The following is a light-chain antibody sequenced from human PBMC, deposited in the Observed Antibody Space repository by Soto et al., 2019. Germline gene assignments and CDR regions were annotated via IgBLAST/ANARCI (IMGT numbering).Light chain of an antibody. Sequence: QSVLTQPPSVSGAPGQRVTISCTGSSSNIGANYDVLWYQHLPGTAPKLLIYTNSNRPSGVPDRFSGSKSGTSASLAITGLQAEDEADYYCQSYDSSLSGYVVGTGTKLTVL. V-gene: IGLV1-40*01. CDR3: QSYDSSLSGYV. CDR2: TNS. CDR1: SSNIGANYD. J-gene: IGLJ1*01.